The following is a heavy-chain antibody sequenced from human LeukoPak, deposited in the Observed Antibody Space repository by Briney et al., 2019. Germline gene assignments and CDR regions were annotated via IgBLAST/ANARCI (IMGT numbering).Heavy chain of an antibody. V-gene: IGHV3-30-3*01. CDR2: ISYDGSNK. CDR1: GFTFSSYA. Sequence: GGSLRLSCAASGFTFSSYAMHWVRQAPGKGLEWVAVISYDGSNKYYADSVKGRFTISRDNSKNTLYLQMNSLRAEDTAVYYCARDLGLRLGELSYKEDYWGQGTLVTVSS. CDR3: ARDLGLRLGELSYKEDY. D-gene: IGHD3-16*02. J-gene: IGHJ4*02.